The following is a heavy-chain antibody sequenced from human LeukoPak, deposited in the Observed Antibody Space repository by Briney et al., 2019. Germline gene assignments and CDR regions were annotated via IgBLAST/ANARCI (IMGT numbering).Heavy chain of an antibody. CDR1: GFTFSSYA. Sequence: LRLSCAASGFTFSSYAMSWVRQPPGKGLEWIGYIYYSGSTYYNPSLKSRVTISVDTSKNQFSLKLSSVTAADTAVYYCARFDHISAFDIWGQGTMVTVSS. D-gene: IGHD3-3*02. CDR2: IYYSGST. V-gene: IGHV4-30-4*08. J-gene: IGHJ3*02. CDR3: ARFDHISAFDI.